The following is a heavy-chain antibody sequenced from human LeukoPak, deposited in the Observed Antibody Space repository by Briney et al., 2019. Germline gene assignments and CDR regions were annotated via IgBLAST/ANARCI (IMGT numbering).Heavy chain of an antibody. CDR1: GFTFSSYG. J-gene: IGHJ6*03. CDR3: AKEGVTMVRGVIMDV. D-gene: IGHD3-10*01. CDR2: ISYDGSNK. V-gene: IGHV3-30*18. Sequence: GGSLRLSCAASGFTFSSYGMHWVRQAPGKGLEWVAVISYDGSNKYYADSVKGRFTISRDNSKNTLYLQMNSLRAEDTAVYYCAKEGVTMVRGVIMDVWGKGTTVTISS.